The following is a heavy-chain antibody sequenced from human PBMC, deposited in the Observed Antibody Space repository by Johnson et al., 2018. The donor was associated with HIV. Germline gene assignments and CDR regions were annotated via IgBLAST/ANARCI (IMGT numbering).Heavy chain of an antibody. J-gene: IGHJ3*02. V-gene: IGHV3-15*01. CDR2: IKSKTDGGTT. CDR3: GRESTGAGTAFDI. Sequence: EVQLVESGGGLVKPGGSLRLSCAGSGFTFSNAWMTWVRQAPGKGLEWVGRIKSKTDGGTTDYAAPVKGRFTISRDNAQNSLYLQMNSLRAEDTAVYYCGRESTGAGTAFDIWGQGTMVTVSS. CDR1: GFTFSNAW. D-gene: IGHD2-8*02.